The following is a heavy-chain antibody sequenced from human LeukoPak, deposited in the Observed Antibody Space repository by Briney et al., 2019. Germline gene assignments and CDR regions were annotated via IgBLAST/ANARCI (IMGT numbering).Heavy chain of an antibody. D-gene: IGHD4-23*01. CDR3: ARVGGTVVTHKVWFDP. J-gene: IGHJ5*02. CDR2: ISSSGSTI. CDR1: GFTFSSYE. Sequence: GGSLRLSCAASGFTFSSYEMNWVRQAPGKGLEWVSYISSSGSTIYYADSVKGRFTISRDNAKNSLYLQMNSLRAEDTAVYYCARVGGTVVTHKVWFDPWGQGTLVTVSS. V-gene: IGHV3-48*03.